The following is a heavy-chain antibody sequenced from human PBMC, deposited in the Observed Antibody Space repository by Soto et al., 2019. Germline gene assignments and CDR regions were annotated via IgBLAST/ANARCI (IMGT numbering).Heavy chain of an antibody. CDR2: IFYSGST. CDR1: GGSIRNYY. J-gene: IGHJ4*02. V-gene: IGHV4-59*08. CDR3: ARHWDY. Sequence: QVQLQEAGPGLVKPSETLSLTCTVSGGSIRNYYWSGRRQPPGKGLEWIGYIFYSGSTNYNPSLKSRVTISVDTSKNQFSLKLTSVTAADTAVYYCARHWDYWGQGTLVTVSS.